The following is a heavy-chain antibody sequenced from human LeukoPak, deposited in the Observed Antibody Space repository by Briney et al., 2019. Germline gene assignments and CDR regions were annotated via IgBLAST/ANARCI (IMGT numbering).Heavy chain of an antibody. CDR1: GYSFTSYW. CDR3: ARTRLRLGDSPFFAVEN. V-gene: IGHV5-51*01. CDR2: IYPVDSET. J-gene: IGHJ3*02. D-gene: IGHD3-16*01. Sequence: GESLKISCKGSGYSFTSYWIAWVRQMPGKGLECVGIIYPVDSETRYSPSFQGQVTISADKSVSTAYLQWSSLKASDTATYYCARTRLRLGDSPFFAVENWGQGTMVTVSS.